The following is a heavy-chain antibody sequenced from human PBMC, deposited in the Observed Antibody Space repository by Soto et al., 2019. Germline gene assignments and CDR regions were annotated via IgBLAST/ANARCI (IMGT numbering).Heavy chain of an antibody. CDR1: GGTFSSYA. D-gene: IGHD3-22*01. J-gene: IGHJ4*02. CDR3: AREGTYYYDSSGQNFDY. V-gene: IGHV1-69*12. CDR2: IIPIFGTA. Sequence: QVQLVQSGAEVKKPGSSVKVSCKASGGTFSSYAISWVRQAPGQGLEWMGGIIPIFGTANYAQKFQGRVTITADESTSTAYMELSSLRSEDTAVYYRAREGTYYYDSSGQNFDYWGQGTLVTVSS.